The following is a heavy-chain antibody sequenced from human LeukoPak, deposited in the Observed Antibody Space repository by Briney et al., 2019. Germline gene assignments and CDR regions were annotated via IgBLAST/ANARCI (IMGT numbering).Heavy chain of an antibody. CDR1: GGTFSSYA. CDR2: IIPILGIA. V-gene: IGHV1-69*04. J-gene: IGHJ4*02. CDR3: AIQENYYGSGSIFDY. D-gene: IGHD3-10*01. Sequence: SVKVSCKASGGTFSSYAISWVRQAPGQGLEWMGRIIPILGIANYAQKFQGRVTITADKSTSTAYMELSSLRSEDTAVYYCAIQENYYGSGSIFDYWGQGTLVTVSS.